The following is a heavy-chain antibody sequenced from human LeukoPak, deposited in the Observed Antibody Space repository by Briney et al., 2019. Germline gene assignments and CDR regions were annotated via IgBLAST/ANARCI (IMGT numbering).Heavy chain of an antibody. J-gene: IGHJ4*02. CDR2: INPNSGGT. CDR3: ARDWETYSSSSENDY. D-gene: IGHD6-6*01. V-gene: IGHV1-2*02. CDR1: GDTFTTYA. Sequence: ASVKVSCKASGDTFTTYAIIWVRQAPGQGLEWMGWINPNSGGTNYAQKFQGRVTMTRDTSISTAYMELSRLRSDDTAVYYCARDWETYSSSSENDYWGQGTLVTVSS.